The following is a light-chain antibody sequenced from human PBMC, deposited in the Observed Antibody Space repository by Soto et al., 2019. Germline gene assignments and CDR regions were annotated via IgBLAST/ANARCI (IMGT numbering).Light chain of an antibody. CDR2: DAS. Sequence: EIVLPQSPAPLSLSPGERATLSCRASQSVSRYLAWYQQKPGQAPRLLIYDASNRSTGIPARFSGSGSGTDFTLTISSLEPEDFAVYYCQQRSNWPITFGQGTRLEIK. J-gene: IGKJ5*01. V-gene: IGKV3-11*01. CDR1: QSVSRY. CDR3: QQRSNWPIT.